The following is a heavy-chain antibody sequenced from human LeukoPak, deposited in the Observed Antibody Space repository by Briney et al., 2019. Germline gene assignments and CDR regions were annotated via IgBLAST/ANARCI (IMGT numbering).Heavy chain of an antibody. CDR3: VREARGYHYTYFDY. D-gene: IGHD5-18*01. V-gene: IGHV3-13*01. CDR2: LASGSQT. CDR1: GFTLGRHD. J-gene: IGHJ4*02. Sequence: GSLRLSCTASGFTLGRHDMHWVRETTGEGLEWVAALASGSQTFYAGSVKGRFTVSREDAKNSLYLQMNSLRAGHTAVYYCVREARGYHYTYFDYWGQGTLVTVSS.